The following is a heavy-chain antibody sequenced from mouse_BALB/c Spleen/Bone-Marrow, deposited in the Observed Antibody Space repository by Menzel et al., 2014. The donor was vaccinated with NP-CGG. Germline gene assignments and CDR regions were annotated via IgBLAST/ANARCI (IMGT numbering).Heavy chain of an antibody. CDR3: ADGNYGMDY. D-gene: IGHD2-1*01. CDR2: IYPGSGST. CDR1: GYTFTDYV. Sequence: QVQLKQSGPELVKPGASVKMSCKASGYTFTDYVISWVKPRTGQGLEWIGEIYPGSGSTYYNEKFKGKATLTADKSSNTAYMQLSSLTSEDSAVYFCADGNYGMDYWGQGTSVTVSS. V-gene: IGHV1-77*01. J-gene: IGHJ4*01.